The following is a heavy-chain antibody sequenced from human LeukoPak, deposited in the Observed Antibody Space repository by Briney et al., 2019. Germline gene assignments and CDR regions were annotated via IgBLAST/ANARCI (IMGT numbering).Heavy chain of an antibody. D-gene: IGHD3-10*01. CDR3: ARAIYGSGSYYAFDI. Sequence: PGGSLRLSCAASGFIFSSYWMSWVRQAPGKGLEWVSGINWNGGSTGYADSVKGRFTISRDNAKNSLYLQMNSLRAEDTALYYCARAIYGSGSYYAFDIWGQGTMVTVSS. CDR2: INWNGGST. J-gene: IGHJ3*02. CDR1: GFIFSSYW. V-gene: IGHV3-20*04.